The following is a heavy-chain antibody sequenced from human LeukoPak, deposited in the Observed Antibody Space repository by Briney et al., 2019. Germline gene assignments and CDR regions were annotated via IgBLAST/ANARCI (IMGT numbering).Heavy chain of an antibody. CDR2: ISSTSSYI. J-gene: IGHJ4*02. CDR1: GFTFSSYS. CDR3: AKDIEEWLVKGGGCFDY. Sequence: TGGSLRLSCAASGFTFSSYSMNWVRQAPGKGLEWVSSISSTSSYIYYADSVKGRFTISRDNSKNTLYLQMNSLRAEDTAVYYCAKDIEEWLVKGGGCFDYWGQGTLVTVSS. V-gene: IGHV3-21*01. D-gene: IGHD6-19*01.